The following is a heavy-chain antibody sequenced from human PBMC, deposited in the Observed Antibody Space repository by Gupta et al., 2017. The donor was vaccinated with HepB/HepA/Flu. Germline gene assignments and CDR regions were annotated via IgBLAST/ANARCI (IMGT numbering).Heavy chain of an antibody. CDR2: MTSSSSYI. J-gene: IGHJ4*02. CDR3: ARGGGALDY. V-gene: IGHV3-21*01. Sequence: EVQVLVSGGGLVKPGGSLRLSCAASGFTFSSYSMNWVLQAPGKGLEWISIMTSSSSYIYYADSVKGRFTISRDNAKNSLYLQMNSLRAEDTAVYYCARGGGALDYWGQGTLVTVSS. CDR1: GFTFSSYS. D-gene: IGHD3-16*01.